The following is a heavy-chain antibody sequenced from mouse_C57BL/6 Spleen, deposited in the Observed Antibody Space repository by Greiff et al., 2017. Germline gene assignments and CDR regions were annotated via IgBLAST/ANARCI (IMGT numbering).Heavy chain of an antibody. J-gene: IGHJ4*01. D-gene: IGHD2-1*01. V-gene: IGHV1-15*01. Sequence: QVQLQQSGAELVRPGASVTLSCKASGYTFTDYEMHWVKQKPLHGLEWIGAIDPETGGTAYNQKFKGKAILTADKSSSTAYMELPSLTSEDSADYYCTRGDGIYYSAIDYWGQGTSVTVSS. CDR3: TRGDGIYYSAIDY. CDR2: IDPETGGT. CDR1: GYTFTDYE.